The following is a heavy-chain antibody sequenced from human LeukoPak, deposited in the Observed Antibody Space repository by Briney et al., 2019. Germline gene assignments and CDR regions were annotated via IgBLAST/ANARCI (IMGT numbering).Heavy chain of an antibody. CDR2: IDTAGNT. CDR3: ARTSKVTSVMDI. Sequence: GSLRLSCAASGFTFSSYDMHWVRQATGKGLEWVSAIDTAGNTFYPGSVRGRFTISRENAKNSLYLQMNNVRAGDTAVYYCARTSKVTSVMDIWGQGTMVTVSS. V-gene: IGHV3-13*04. D-gene: IGHD3-16*01. CDR1: GFTFSSYD. J-gene: IGHJ3*02.